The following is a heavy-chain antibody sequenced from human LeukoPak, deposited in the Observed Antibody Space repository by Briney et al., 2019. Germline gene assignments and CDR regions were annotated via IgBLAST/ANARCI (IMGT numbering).Heavy chain of an antibody. CDR1: GLTFSSYS. CDR2: ISSSSSTI. Sequence: GGSLRLSCAASGLTFSSYSMNWVRQAPGKGLEWVSYISSSSSTIYYADSVKGRFTISRDNAKNSLYLQMNSLRAEDTAVYYCARAYDYVWGSYPLFDYWGQGTLVTVSS. V-gene: IGHV3-48*01. CDR3: ARAYDYVWGSYPLFDY. D-gene: IGHD3-16*02. J-gene: IGHJ4*02.